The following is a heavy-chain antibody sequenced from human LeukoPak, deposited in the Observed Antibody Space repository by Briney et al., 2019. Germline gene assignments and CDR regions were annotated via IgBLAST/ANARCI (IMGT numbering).Heavy chain of an antibody. D-gene: IGHD3-3*01. V-gene: IGHV3-30*02. CDR3: AKDSGEEIWSGYYDEYYYYYMDV. CDR1: GFTFSSYG. CDR2: IRYDGSNK. J-gene: IGHJ6*03. Sequence: GGSLRLSCAASGFTFSSYGMHWVRQAPGKGLEWVAFIRYDGSNKYDADSVKGRFTISRGNSKNTLYLQMNSLRAEDTAVYYCAKDSGEEIWSGYYDEYYYYYMDVWGKGTTVTVSS.